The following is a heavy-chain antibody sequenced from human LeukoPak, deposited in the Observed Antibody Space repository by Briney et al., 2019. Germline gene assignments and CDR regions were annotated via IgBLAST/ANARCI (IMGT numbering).Heavy chain of an antibody. Sequence: GGPLTLSCAASGLAHSSYVMMWLGQAPGRGLEGVSGISGSGGSTYDADSVKGRFTVSRDNSKSALYLQLNSLRVEDTAVYYCAKVDGVRAAPGRGRVDSWGQGTLVTVSS. D-gene: IGHD6-13*01. CDR1: GLAHSSYV. CDR2: ISGSGGST. CDR3: AKVDGVRAAPGRGRVDS. V-gene: IGHV3-23*01. J-gene: IGHJ4*02.